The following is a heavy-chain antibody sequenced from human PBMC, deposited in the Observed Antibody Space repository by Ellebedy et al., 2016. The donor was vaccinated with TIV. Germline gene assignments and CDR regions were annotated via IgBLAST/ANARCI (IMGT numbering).Heavy chain of an antibody. CDR3: VRWGIGDNSAFHFDF. V-gene: IGHV1-3*01. CDR1: GYIFTNYV. CDR2: IDPDNGHT. Sequence: ASVKVSCKASGYIFTNYVIHWVRQAPGQGLEWMGWIDPDNGHTKYLQNFQDRLTITRDTSASTVYMEVTSLTSQDTAVYYFVRWGIGDNSAFHFDFWGQGTVVAVSS. J-gene: IGHJ4*02. D-gene: IGHD6-19*01.